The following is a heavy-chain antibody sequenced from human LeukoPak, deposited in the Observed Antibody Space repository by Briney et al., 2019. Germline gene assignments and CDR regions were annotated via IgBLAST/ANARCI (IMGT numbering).Heavy chain of an antibody. CDR1: GDSISNYY. J-gene: IGHJ3*02. CDR3: AREVGYCSSTSCPSGDI. D-gene: IGHD2-2*01. Sequence: SETLSLTCTVSGDSISNYYWSWIRQPAGKGLEWIGRIYTSGSTNYNPSLKSQVTMSVDTSKNQFSLKLSSVTAADTAVYYCAREVGYCSSTSCPSGDIWGQGTMVTVSS. CDR2: IYTSGST. V-gene: IGHV4-4*07.